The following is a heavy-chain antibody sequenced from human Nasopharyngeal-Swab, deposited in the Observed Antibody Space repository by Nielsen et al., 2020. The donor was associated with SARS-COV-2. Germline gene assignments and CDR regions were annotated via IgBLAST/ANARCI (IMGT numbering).Heavy chain of an antibody. CDR1: GFTFSSYA. D-gene: IGHD3-10*01. J-gene: IGHJ6*02. V-gene: IGHV3-30*04. CDR3: ARDHNYYGSGSHYGMDV. CDR2: ISYDGSNK. Sequence: GESLKISCAASGFTFSSYAMHWVRQAPGKGLEWVAVISYDGSNKYYADSVKGRFTISRDNSKNTLYLQMNSLRAEDTAVYYCARDHNYYGSGSHYGMDVWGQGTTVTVSS.